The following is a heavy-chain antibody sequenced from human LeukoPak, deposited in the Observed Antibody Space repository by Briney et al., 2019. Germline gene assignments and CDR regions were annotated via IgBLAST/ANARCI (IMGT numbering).Heavy chain of an antibody. CDR1: GFTFSIYA. CDR2: INAGNGNT. CDR3: ARGTVRYFDWFLLDY. J-gene: IGHJ4*02. V-gene: IGHV1-3*01. Sequence: GASVKVSCKASGFTFSIYAIHWVRQAPGQRLEWMGWINAGNGNTKYSQKFQGRVTITRDTSASTAYMELSSLRSEDTAVYYCARGTVRYFDWFLLDYWGQGTLVTVSS. D-gene: IGHD3-9*01.